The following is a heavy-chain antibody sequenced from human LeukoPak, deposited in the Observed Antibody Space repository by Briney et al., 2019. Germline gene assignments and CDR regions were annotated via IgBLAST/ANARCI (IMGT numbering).Heavy chain of an antibody. CDR3: ASYNWNWSRAFDI. V-gene: IGHV4-4*09. J-gene: IGHJ3*02. D-gene: IGHD1-7*01. CDR2: IYTSGST. CDR1: GGSISSYY. Sequence: PSETLSLTCTVSGGSISSYYWSWIRQPPGKGLEWIGYIYTSGSTNYNPSLKSRVTISVDTSKNQFSLKLSSVTAADTAVYYCASYNWNWSRAFDIWGQGTMVTVSS.